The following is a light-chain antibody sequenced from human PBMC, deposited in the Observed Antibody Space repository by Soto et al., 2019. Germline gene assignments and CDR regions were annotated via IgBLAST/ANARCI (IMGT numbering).Light chain of an antibody. CDR1: QSVRTY. J-gene: IGKJ4*01. CDR3: QQYGSSPLT. Sequence: EIVLTQSPVTLSLSPGERATLSCRASQSVRTYLAWYQVKPGQAPRLLIYGASSRATGFPDRFSGSGSGTDFTLTISRLEPEDFAVYYCQQYGSSPLTFGGGTKVDIK. CDR2: GAS. V-gene: IGKV3-20*01.